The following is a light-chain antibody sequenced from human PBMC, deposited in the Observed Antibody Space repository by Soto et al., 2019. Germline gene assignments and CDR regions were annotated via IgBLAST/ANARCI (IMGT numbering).Light chain of an antibody. J-gene: IGKJ1*01. V-gene: IGKV3-20*01. CDR2: GAS. CDR3: QQYYDYPWT. Sequence: EIVLTQSPGTLSLSPGERATLSCRASQSVSNNYLAWYQQKPGQAPRLLIYGASNRATGIPDRFSGSGSGREFTLTISSLQPDDFATYYCQQYYDYPWTFGQGTKVDIK. CDR1: QSVSNNY.